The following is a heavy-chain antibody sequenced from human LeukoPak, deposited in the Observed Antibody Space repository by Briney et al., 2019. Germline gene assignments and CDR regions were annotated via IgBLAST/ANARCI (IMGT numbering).Heavy chain of an antibody. Sequence: PGGSLRLSCAASGFTFSNYAMNWVRQAPGKGLEWVSGISGSGGSTYYADSVKGRFTISRDNSKNTLYLQMNSLRAEDTAVYYCAKEGLYSSGWYDYWGQGTLVTVSS. CDR2: ISGSGGST. CDR3: AKEGLYSSGWYDY. V-gene: IGHV3-23*01. CDR1: GFTFSNYA. J-gene: IGHJ4*02. D-gene: IGHD6-19*01.